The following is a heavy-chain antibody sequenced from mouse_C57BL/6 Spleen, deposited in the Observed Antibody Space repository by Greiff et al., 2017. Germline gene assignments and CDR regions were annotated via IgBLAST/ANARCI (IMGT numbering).Heavy chain of an antibody. CDR3: ARDGSSYGYFDV. Sequence: VQVVESGAELVKPGASVKISCKASGYAFSSYWMNWVKQRPGKGLEWIGQNYPGDGDTNYNGKFKGKATLTADKSSSTAYMQLSSLTSEDSAVYFCARDGSSYGYFDVWGTGTTVTVSS. D-gene: IGHD1-1*01. CDR1: GYAFSSYW. CDR2: NYPGDGDT. V-gene: IGHV1-80*01. J-gene: IGHJ1*03.